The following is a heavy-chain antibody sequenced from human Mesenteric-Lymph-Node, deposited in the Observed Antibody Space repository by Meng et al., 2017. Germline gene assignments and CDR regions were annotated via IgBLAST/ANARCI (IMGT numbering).Heavy chain of an antibody. Sequence: QVQPQDSGPGLVKPSHTLSLTCTGSGGSISSGGYYWSWIRQHPGKGLEWIGYIYYSGSTYYNPSLKSRVTISLDTSKKQFSLKVSSVTAADSAVYYCARRGPSGNFSPWSQGALVTVSS. J-gene: IGHJ5*02. CDR1: GGSISSGGYY. V-gene: IGHV4-31*03. CDR3: ARRGPSGNFSP. D-gene: IGHD3-10*01. CDR2: IYYSGST.